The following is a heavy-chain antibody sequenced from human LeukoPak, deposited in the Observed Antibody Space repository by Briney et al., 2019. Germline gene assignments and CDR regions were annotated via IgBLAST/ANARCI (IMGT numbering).Heavy chain of an antibody. Sequence: PSQTLSLTCTVSGGSISSGGYYWSWIRQPPGKGLEWIGYIYHSGSTYYNPSLKSRVTISVDRSKNQFSLKLSSVTAADTAVYYCAREGSSGWYGSRYFQRWGQGTLVTVSS. CDR1: GGSISSGGYY. D-gene: IGHD6-19*01. CDR2: IYHSGST. V-gene: IGHV4-30-2*01. J-gene: IGHJ1*01. CDR3: AREGSSGWYGSRYFQR.